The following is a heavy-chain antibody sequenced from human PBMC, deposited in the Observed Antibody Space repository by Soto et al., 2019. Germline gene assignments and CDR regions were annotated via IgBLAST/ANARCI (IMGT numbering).Heavy chain of an antibody. CDR3: ARDIVATIGSAMDV. V-gene: IGHV4-31*03. D-gene: IGHD5-12*01. CDR1: DGSISSGGYY. J-gene: IGHJ6*02. Sequence: QVQLQESGPGVVKPSQTLSLTCTVSDGSISSGGYYWSWIRQHPGKGLEWIGYIYYSGSTYYNPSLKSRVTISVDTSKNQFSLKLSSVTAADTAVYYCARDIVATIGSAMDVWGQGTTVTVSS. CDR2: IYYSGST.